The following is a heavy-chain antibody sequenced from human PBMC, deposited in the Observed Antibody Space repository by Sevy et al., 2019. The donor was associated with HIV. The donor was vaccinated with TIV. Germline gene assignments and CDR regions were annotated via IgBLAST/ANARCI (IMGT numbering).Heavy chain of an antibody. CDR3: AKGYCSGGSCYSGVYYYYMDV. J-gene: IGHJ6*03. CDR2: ISWDGGST. V-gene: IGHV3-43*01. Sequence: GGSLRLSCAASGFTFDDYTMHWVRQAPGKGLEWVSLISWDGGSTYYADSVKGRFTISRDNSKNSLYLQMKSLRTEDTALYYCAKGYCSGGSCYSGVYYYYMDVWGKGTTVTVS. D-gene: IGHD2-15*01. CDR1: GFTFDDYT.